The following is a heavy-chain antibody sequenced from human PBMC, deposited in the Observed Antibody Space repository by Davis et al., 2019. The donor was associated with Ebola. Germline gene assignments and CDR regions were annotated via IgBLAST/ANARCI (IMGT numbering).Heavy chain of an antibody. V-gene: IGHV3-53*01. J-gene: IGHJ4*02. CDR2: IYGGGTT. CDR3: ARGRQWVGTH. Sequence: GESLKISCVVSGFLVSNNYMSWVRQAPGRGLEWISLIYGGGTTYYADSVKGRFTISRDNSKNTVSLQMDSLKVEDTAVYYCARGRQWVGTHWGQGALVTVSS. D-gene: IGHD2-21*02. CDR1: GFLVSNNY.